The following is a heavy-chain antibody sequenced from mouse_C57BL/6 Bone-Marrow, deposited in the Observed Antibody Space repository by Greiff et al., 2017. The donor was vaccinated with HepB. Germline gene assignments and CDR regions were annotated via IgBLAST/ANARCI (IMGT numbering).Heavy chain of an antibody. J-gene: IGHJ4*01. V-gene: IGHV1-81*01. CDR2: IYPRSGNT. D-gene: IGHD1-1*01. CDR3: ARWIYYYGSSYGGAMDY. CDR1: GYTFTSYG. Sequence: QVQLQQSGAELARPGASVKLSCKASGYTFTSYGISWVKQRTGQGLEWIGEIYPRSGNTYYNEKFKGKATLTADKSSSTAYMELRSLTSEDSAVYFCARWIYYYGSSYGGAMDYWGQGTSVTVSS.